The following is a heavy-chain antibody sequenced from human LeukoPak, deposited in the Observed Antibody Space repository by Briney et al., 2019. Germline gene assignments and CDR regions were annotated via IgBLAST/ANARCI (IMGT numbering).Heavy chain of an antibody. V-gene: IGHV1-8*01. D-gene: IGHD3-3*01. Sequence: GASVKVSCKASGYTFTSYDINWVRQATGQGLEWMGWMNPNSGNTGYAQKFQGRVTMTRNTSISTAYMELSSLRSEDTAVYYCARVKTRSVLHYYGMDVWGQGTTVTVSS. CDR2: MNPNSGNT. CDR3: ARVKTRSVLHYYGMDV. J-gene: IGHJ6*02. CDR1: GYTFTSYD.